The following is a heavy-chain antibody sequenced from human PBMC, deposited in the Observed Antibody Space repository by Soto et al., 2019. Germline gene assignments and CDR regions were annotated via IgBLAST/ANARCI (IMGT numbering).Heavy chain of an antibody. CDR1: GGSISSYY. CDR3: ARAWVSYYYYGMDV. Sequence: SETLSLTCTVSGGSISSYYWSWIRQPPGKGLEWIGYIYYSGSTNYNPSLKSRVTISVDTSKNQFSLKLSSVTAADTAVYYCARAWVSYYYYGMDVWGQGTTVTVSS. J-gene: IGHJ6*02. V-gene: IGHV4-59*12. D-gene: IGHD1-26*01. CDR2: IYYSGST.